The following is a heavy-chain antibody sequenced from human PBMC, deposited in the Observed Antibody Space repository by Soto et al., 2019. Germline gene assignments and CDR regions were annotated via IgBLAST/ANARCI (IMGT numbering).Heavy chain of an antibody. CDR3: ARVFLGFDWFDP. Sequence: PGGSLRLSCAASGFTVSSNYMSWVRQAPGKGLEWVSVIYSGGSTYYADSVKGRFTISRDNSKNTLYLQMNSLRAEDTAVYYCARVFLGFDWFDPWGQGTLVTVSS. CDR2: IYSGGST. V-gene: IGHV3-53*01. D-gene: IGHD2-21*01. J-gene: IGHJ5*02. CDR1: GFTVSSNY.